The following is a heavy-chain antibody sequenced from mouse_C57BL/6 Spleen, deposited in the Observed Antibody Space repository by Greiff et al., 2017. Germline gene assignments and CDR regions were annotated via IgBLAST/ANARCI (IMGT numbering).Heavy chain of an antibody. Sequence: VQLQQSGPELVKPGASVRISCKASGYAFSSSWMNWVKQRPGKGLEWIGRIYPGDGDTNYNGKFEGRATLTAAKSSCTAYVHLSSLTSEDSAVYFCARNYGSSYEAMDYWGQGTSVTVSS. D-gene: IGHD1-1*01. J-gene: IGHJ4*01. V-gene: IGHV1-82*01. CDR3: ARNYGSSYEAMDY. CDR2: IYPGDGDT. CDR1: GYAFSSSW.